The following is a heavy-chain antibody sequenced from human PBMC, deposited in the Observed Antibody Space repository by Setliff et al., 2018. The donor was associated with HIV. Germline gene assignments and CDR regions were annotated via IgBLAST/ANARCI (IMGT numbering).Heavy chain of an antibody. Sequence: PSETLSLTCAVYRGSFSHYYWTWIRQSPGKGLEWIAEINQERTTFYNPSLKSRVTMSLDTSRNEVSLRLSSVTAADTATYFCARVRFNFDNVRCFDLWGPGTLVT. J-gene: IGHJ2*01. CDR1: RGSFSHYY. V-gene: IGHV4-34*01. D-gene: IGHD1-20*01. CDR3: ARVRFNFDNVRCFDL. CDR2: INQERTT.